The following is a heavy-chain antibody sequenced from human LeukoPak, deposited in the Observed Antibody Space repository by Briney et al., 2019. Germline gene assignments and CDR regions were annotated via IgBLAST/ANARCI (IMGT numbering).Heavy chain of an antibody. J-gene: IGHJ3*02. CDR3: AREGLWFGESLTPDAFDI. Sequence: GGSLRLSCAASGFTFSSYSMNWVREAPGRGLEWVSSISSSSSYIYYADSVKGRFTISRDNAKNSLYLQMNSLRAEDTAVYYCAREGLWFGESLTPDAFDIWGQGTMVTVSS. V-gene: IGHV3-21*01. CDR2: ISSSSSYI. CDR1: GFTFSSYS. D-gene: IGHD3-10*01.